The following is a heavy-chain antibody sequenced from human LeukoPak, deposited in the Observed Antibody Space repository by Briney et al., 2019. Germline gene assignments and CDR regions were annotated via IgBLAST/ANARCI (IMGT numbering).Heavy chain of an antibody. D-gene: IGHD3-16*01. CDR2: IKQDGSEK. Sequence: GGSLRLSCATSGFTFSSYWMTWVRQAPGKGLEWVANIKQDGSEKYYVDSVKGRFTISRDNAKNSLYLQMSNLRAEDTAVYFCARGGGLDVWGQGATVTVSS. V-gene: IGHV3-7*03. CDR3: ARGGGLDV. J-gene: IGHJ6*02. CDR1: GFTFSSYW.